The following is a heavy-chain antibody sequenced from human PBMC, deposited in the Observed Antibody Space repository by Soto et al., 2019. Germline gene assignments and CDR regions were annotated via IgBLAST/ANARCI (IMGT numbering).Heavy chain of an antibody. D-gene: IGHD5-12*01. J-gene: IGHJ4*02. Sequence: ASVKVSCKASGFTFTSYPIPWVRQAPGQRLEWMGWIHAGSGHTKYSQKFQGRVTFTRDTSASTAFMELSSLGSEDAAVYYCAIQSGGVVYWGQGTLVTVSS. CDR2: IHAGSGHT. V-gene: IGHV1-3*01. CDR1: GFTFTSYP. CDR3: AIQSGGVVY.